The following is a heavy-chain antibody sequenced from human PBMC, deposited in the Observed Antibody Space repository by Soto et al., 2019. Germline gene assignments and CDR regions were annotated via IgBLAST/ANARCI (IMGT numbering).Heavy chain of an antibody. CDR2: IKSKTDGGTT. CDR1: GFTFSNAW. J-gene: IGHJ6*03. D-gene: IGHD6-13*01. V-gene: IGHV3-15*01. Sequence: EVQLVESGGGLVKPGGSLRLSCAASGFTFSNAWMSWVRQAPGKGLEWVGRIKSKTDGGTTDYAAPVKGRFTISRDDSKNTLYLQMNSLKTEGTAVYYCTTDRLSGPYSSSWYYYMDVWGKGTTVTVSS. CDR3: TTDRLSGPYSSSWYYYMDV.